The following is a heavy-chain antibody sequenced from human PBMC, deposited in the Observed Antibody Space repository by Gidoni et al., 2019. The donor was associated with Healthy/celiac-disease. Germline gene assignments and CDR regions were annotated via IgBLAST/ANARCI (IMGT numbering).Heavy chain of an antibody. D-gene: IGHD1-20*01. Sequence: QVQLVQSGAEVKKPGSSVKVSCKASGGTFSSYAISWVRQAPGQGLEWMGRIIPILGIANYAQKFQGRVTITADKSTSTAYMELSSLRSEDTAVYYCARGTLTGTGASWFDPWGQGTLVTVSS. CDR2: IIPILGIA. CDR3: ARGTLTGTGASWFDP. V-gene: IGHV1-69*09. J-gene: IGHJ5*02. CDR1: GGTFSSYA.